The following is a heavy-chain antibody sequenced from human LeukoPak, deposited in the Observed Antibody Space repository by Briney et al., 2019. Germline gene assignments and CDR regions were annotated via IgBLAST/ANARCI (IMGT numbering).Heavy chain of an antibody. V-gene: IGHV1-8*03. CDR2: MNPNSGNT. J-gene: IGHJ6*03. Sequence: EASVKVSCKASGYTFTSYDINWVRQATGQGLEWMGWMNPNSGNTGYAQKFQGRVTITRNTYISTAYMELSSLRSEDTAVYYCARAQGTTLNYYYMDVWGKGTTVTVSS. CDR1: GYTFTSYD. CDR3: ARAQGTTLNYYYMDV. D-gene: IGHD1-7*01.